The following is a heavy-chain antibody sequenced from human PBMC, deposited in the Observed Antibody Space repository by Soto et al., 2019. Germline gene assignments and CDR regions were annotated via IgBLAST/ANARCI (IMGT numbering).Heavy chain of an antibody. D-gene: IGHD2-2*01. J-gene: IGHJ5*02. CDR2: IYYSGST. V-gene: IGHV4-31*03. CDR3: ARDVGYQRTKNWFDP. Sequence: QVQLQESGPGLVKPSQTLSLTCTVSGGSISSGGYYWSWIRQHPGKGLEWIGYIYYSGSTYYNPSIKRRVTIAVDTSKNHFPLKLSSVTAADTAVYYCARDVGYQRTKNWFDPWGQGTLVTVSS. CDR1: GGSISSGGYY.